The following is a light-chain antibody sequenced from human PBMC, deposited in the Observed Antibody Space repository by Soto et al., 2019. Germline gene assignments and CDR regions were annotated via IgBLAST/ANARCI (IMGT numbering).Light chain of an antibody. V-gene: IGKV1-8*01. J-gene: IGKJ5*01. Sequence: AIRMTQSPSSLSASTGDRVTITCRASQGISSYLAWYQQKPGKAPKLLIYAASTLQSGVPSRFSGSGSETDFTLTISCLQSEDFATFYCQQYYSYPPTFRQGPRLEIK. CDR1: QGISSY. CDR2: AAS. CDR3: QQYYSYPPT.